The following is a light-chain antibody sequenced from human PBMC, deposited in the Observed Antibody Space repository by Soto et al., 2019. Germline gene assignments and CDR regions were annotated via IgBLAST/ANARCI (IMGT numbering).Light chain of an antibody. V-gene: IGLV3-21*02. Sequence: SYELTRPPSVSVAPGQTARITCGGNNIESKSVHWYQQRPGQAPVLVVHDDSDRPSGIPERISGSNSGNTATLTISRVEAGHEAEYYCQVWDGLSDHVIFGGGTKLTVL. CDR3: QVWDGLSDHVI. J-gene: IGLJ2*01. CDR1: NIESKS. CDR2: DDS.